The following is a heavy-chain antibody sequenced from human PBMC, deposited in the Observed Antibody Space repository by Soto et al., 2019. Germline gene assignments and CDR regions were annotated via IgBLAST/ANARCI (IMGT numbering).Heavy chain of an antibody. D-gene: IGHD3-10*01. V-gene: IGHV4-59*01. J-gene: IGHJ5*02. Sequence: SETLSLTCTVSGGSISSYDWSWIRQPPGKGLEWIGYIYYSGSTNYNPSLKSRVTISVDTSKNQFSLKLSSVTAADTAVYYCARVMVRGVFWFDPWGQGTLVTVSS. CDR1: GGSISSYD. CDR2: IYYSGST. CDR3: ARVMVRGVFWFDP.